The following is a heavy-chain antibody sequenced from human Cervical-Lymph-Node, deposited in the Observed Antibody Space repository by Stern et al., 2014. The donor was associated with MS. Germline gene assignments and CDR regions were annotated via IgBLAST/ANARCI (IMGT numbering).Heavy chain of an antibody. CDR3: ARDYEDTSMLFDH. V-gene: IGHV3-30*03. J-gene: IGHJ4*02. D-gene: IGHD2-8*01. CDR1: GFTFSSYG. Sequence: VQLVESGGAVVQPGRSLRLSCAASGFTFSSYGMHWVRQAPGKGLEWVTVISYDGNHKYYAASVKGRFTISRDNSKITLHLQMNSVTPDDTAIYYCARDYEDTSMLFDHWGQGTLVTVSS. CDR2: ISYDGNHK.